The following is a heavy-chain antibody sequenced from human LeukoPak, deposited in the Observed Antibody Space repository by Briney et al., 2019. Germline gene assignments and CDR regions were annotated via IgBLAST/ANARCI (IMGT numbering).Heavy chain of an antibody. V-gene: IGHV3-30*02. CDR1: GFTFSRNA. J-gene: IGHJ4*02. D-gene: IGHD2-8*02. Sequence: GGSLRLSCAASGFTFSRNAIHWVRQGPGKGLEWVSYIAHHGSNKYYADSVKGRFTISRDNSKRTLYLQMNSLRADDTTVYYCAKDGSWSCTDWGQGTLVTVSS. CDR3: AKDGSWSCTD. CDR2: IAHHGSNK.